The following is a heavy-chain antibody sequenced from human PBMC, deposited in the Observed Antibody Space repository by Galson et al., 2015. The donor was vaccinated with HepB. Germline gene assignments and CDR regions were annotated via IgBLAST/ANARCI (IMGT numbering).Heavy chain of an antibody. J-gene: IGHJ5*02. D-gene: IGHD3-10*01. V-gene: IGHV7-4-1*02. CDR2: INTNTGNP. CDR1: GYIFNNYA. CDR3: ARTPQYGSGSFYNGWFDP. Sequence: SVKVSCKASGYIFNNYAMNWVRQAPGQGLEWMGWINTNTGNPTYAQGFTGRFVFSLDTSVSTTYLQISSLKPEDTAAYYCARTPQYGSGSFYNGWFDPWGQGTLVTVSS.